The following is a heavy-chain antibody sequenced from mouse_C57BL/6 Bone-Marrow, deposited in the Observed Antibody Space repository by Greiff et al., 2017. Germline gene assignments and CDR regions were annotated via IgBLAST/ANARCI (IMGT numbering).Heavy chain of an antibody. CDR3: ARLWLRRGAMDY. Sequence: EVMLVESGGGLVQPGGSLKLSCAASGFTFSDYYMYWVRQTPEKRLEWVAYISNGGGSTYYPDTVKGRFTISRDNAKNTLYLQMSRLKSEDTAMYYCARLWLRRGAMDYWGQGTSVTVSS. D-gene: IGHD2-2*01. J-gene: IGHJ4*01. CDR2: ISNGGGST. V-gene: IGHV5-12*01. CDR1: GFTFSDYY.